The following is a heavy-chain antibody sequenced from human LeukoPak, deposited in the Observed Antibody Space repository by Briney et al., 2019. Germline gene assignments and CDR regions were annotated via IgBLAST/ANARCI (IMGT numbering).Heavy chain of an antibody. CDR3: AREYCSSTSCYLPWAFDI. V-gene: IGHV3-11*01. Sequence: GGSLRLSCAASGFTFSDYYMSWIRQAPGKGLEWVSYISSSGSTIYYADSVKSRFTISRDNAKNSLYLQMNSLRAEDTAVYYCAREYCSSTSCYLPWAFDIWGQGTMVTVSS. CDR2: ISSSGSTI. D-gene: IGHD2-2*01. CDR1: GFTFSDYY. J-gene: IGHJ3*02.